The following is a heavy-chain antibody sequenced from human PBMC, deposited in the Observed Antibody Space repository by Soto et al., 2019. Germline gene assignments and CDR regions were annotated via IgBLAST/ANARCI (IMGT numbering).Heavy chain of an antibody. D-gene: IGHD3-10*01. Sequence: SETLSLTCTVSGGSISSGGYYWSWIRQHPGKGLEWIGYIYYSGSTYYNPSLKSRVTISVDTSKNQFSLKLSSVTAADTAVYYCARAYGSGSYHQVYWGQGTLVTVSS. V-gene: IGHV4-31*03. CDR3: ARAYGSGSYHQVY. CDR2: IYYSGST. CDR1: GGSISSGGYY. J-gene: IGHJ4*02.